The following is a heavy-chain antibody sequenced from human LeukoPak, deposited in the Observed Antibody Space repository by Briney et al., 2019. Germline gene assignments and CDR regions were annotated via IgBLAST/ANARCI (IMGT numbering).Heavy chain of an antibody. CDR3: ARDRSITMVRGVPTFFDY. CDR1: GFTFSSYA. CDR2: ISYDGSNK. Sequence: GGSLRLSCAASGFTFSSYAMHWVRQAPGKGLEWVAVISYDGSNKYYADSVKGRFTISRDNSKNTLYLQMNSLRAEDTAMYYCARDRSITMVRGVPTFFDYWGQGTLVTVSS. J-gene: IGHJ4*02. V-gene: IGHV3-30-3*01. D-gene: IGHD3-10*01.